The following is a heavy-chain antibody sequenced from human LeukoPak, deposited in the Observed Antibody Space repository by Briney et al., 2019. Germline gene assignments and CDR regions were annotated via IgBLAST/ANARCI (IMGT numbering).Heavy chain of an antibody. V-gene: IGHV3-66*02. D-gene: IGHD5-18*01. CDR1: GFTVSNNY. J-gene: IGHJ4*02. CDR2: IYSGGST. Sequence: PGGSLRLSCAASGFTVSNNYMSWVRQAPGKGLEWVSVIYSGGSTYYADSVKGRFTISRDNSKNTLYLQMNSLRVEDTAVYCCTKDRSYGRSYFDYWGQGTLVTASS. CDR3: TKDRSYGRSYFDY.